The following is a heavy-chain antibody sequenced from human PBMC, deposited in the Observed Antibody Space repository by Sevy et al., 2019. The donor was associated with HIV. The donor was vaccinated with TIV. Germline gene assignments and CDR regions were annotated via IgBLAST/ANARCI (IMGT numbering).Heavy chain of an antibody. CDR3: ARDCSSSSCLWGMDV. CDR2: IKKDGSEK. J-gene: IGHJ6*02. V-gene: IGHV3-7*03. CDR1: GFTFSTYW. D-gene: IGHD2-2*01. Sequence: GGSLRLSCAASGFTFSTYWMSWVRQAPGKGLERVANIKKDGSEKYYVDSVKGRFTISRDNAKNSLYLQMNSLRAEDTAVYYCARDCSSSSCLWGMDVWGRGTTVTVSS.